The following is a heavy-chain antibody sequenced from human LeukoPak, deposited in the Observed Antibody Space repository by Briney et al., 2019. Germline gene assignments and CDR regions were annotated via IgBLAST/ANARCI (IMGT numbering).Heavy chain of an antibody. V-gene: IGHV3-74*01. D-gene: IGHD6-19*01. Sequence: GGSLRLSCAASGFTFKNHWMLWVRQTPGKGLVWVSRIDAGTITSYADSVRGRFTISRDNAKNTLYLQMNTLRDEDTAVYYCARGGWYLTDTFDIWGQGTMVTVSS. CDR2: IDAGTIT. J-gene: IGHJ3*02. CDR1: GFTFKNHW. CDR3: ARGGWYLTDTFDI.